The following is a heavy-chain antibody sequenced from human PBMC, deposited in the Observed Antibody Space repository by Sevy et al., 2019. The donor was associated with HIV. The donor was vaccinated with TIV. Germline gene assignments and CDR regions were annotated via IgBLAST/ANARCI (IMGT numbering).Heavy chain of an antibody. J-gene: IGHJ6*02. Sequence: SETLSLTCAVYGGSFSGYYWSWIRQPPGKGLEWIGEINHSGSTNYNPSLKSRVTISVDTSKNQFSLKLSSVTAADTAGYYCARGASYYDFWSGYSPNYYYYGMDVWGQGTTVTVSS. V-gene: IGHV4-34*01. CDR2: INHSGST. CDR3: ARGASYYDFWSGYSPNYYYYGMDV. D-gene: IGHD3-3*01. CDR1: GGSFSGYY.